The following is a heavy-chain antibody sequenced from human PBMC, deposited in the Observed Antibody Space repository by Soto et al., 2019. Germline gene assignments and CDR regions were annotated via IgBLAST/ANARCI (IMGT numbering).Heavy chain of an antibody. D-gene: IGHD6-19*01. CDR2: IHHSGST. CDR1: AVSISSGSF. Sequence: QVQLQESGPGLVKPSGTLSLTCAVSAVSISSGSFWGWVRQPPGKGLEWIGDIHHSGSTNYNPSLKGRVTIAVDTSKNRFSLRLNSVTAADTAVYYCARSAGWYAVHSWGQGILVIVSS. J-gene: IGHJ4*02. CDR3: ARSAGWYAVHS. V-gene: IGHV4-4*02.